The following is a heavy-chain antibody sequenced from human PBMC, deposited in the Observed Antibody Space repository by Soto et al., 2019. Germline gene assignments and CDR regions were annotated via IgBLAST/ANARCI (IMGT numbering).Heavy chain of an antibody. J-gene: IGHJ6*02. Sequence: PSETVSLTCAVSGGSISSSNWWSGVRQPPGKGLEWIGEIYHSGSTNYNPSLKSRVTISVDKSKNQFSLKLNSVTAADTAVYYSARVSGSYYYGMDVWGQGTTVTVSS. CDR3: ARVSGSYYYGMDV. CDR1: GGSISSSNW. CDR2: IYHSGST. V-gene: IGHV4-4*02.